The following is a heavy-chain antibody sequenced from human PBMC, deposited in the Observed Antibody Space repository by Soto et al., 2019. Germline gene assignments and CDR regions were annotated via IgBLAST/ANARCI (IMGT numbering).Heavy chain of an antibody. CDR3: AREFPEDSSDYFDY. Sequence: EVQLVESGGGLVQPGGSLRLSCAASGFTFSSHWMSWVRQAPGKGLEWVANIKQDGSEKYYVDSVKGRFTISRDNAKNSLYLQMNSLRAEDTAVYYCAREFPEDSSDYFDYWGQGTLVTVSS. J-gene: IGHJ4*02. D-gene: IGHD3-22*01. V-gene: IGHV3-7*03. CDR1: GFTFSSHW. CDR2: IKQDGSEK.